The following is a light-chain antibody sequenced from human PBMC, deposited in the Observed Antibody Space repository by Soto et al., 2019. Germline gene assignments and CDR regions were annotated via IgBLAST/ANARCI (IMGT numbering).Light chain of an antibody. V-gene: IGKV1-6*01. CDR3: LQDRSYPRT. J-gene: IGKJ1*01. Sequence: AIQMTQSPSSLSASVGDRVTITCRASQDIRNELGWYQQRPGKAPKALIYGTSNLQSGVPSRFSSSGFGTDFTLTISSLQPEDFATYYCLQDRSYPRTFGQGTKVESK. CDR1: QDIRNE. CDR2: GTS.